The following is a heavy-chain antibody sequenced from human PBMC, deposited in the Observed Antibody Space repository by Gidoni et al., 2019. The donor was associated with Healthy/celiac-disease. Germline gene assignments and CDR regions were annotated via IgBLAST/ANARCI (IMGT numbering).Heavy chain of an antibody. CDR3: AKGLELLSRFDY. D-gene: IGHD1-26*01. CDR2: ISGSGGSS. J-gene: IGHJ4*02. V-gene: IGHV3-23*01. CDR1: GFTFSSYA. Sequence: EVPPLESGGGFVPPGVSLTLSCAASGFTFSSYAMSWVRHAQGKGLEWVIAISGSGGSSYYAGTVKCRFTISRDNSKNTLYLQMNRLGAEDTAVYNCAKGLELLSRFDYWGQGTLVTVSS.